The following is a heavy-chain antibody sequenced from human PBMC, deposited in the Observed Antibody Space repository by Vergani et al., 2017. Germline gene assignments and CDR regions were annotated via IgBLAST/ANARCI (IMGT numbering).Heavy chain of an antibody. J-gene: IGHJ4*02. Sequence: QVQLVQSGAEVKKPGASVKVSCKASGYTFTGYYMHWVRQAPGQGLEWMGWINPNSGGTNYAQKFQGRVTMTRDTSISTAYMALSRLRSDDTAVYYCARDEGGRLGGSYLGDYWGQGTLVTVSS. CDR2: INPNSGGT. D-gene: IGHD1-26*01. V-gene: IGHV1-2*02. CDR1: GYTFTGYY. CDR3: ARDEGGRLGGSYLGDY.